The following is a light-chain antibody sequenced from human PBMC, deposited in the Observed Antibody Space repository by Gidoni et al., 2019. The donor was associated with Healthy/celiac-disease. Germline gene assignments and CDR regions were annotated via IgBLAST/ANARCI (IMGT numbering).Light chain of an antibody. J-gene: IGKJ4*02. CDR3: QQLNSYLT. V-gene: IGKV1-9*01. CDR1: QGISSY. Sequence: IQLTQSPSFLSASVGASLTITCRASQGISSYLAWHQQKPGKAPKLLIYAASTLQSGVPSGCRGSGSGTEFTLTSSSLQPEDFATYDCQQLNSYLTFGGGTKVEIK. CDR2: AAS.